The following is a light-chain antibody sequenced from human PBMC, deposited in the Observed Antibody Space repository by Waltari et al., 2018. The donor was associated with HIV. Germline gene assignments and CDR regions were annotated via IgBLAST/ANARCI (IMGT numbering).Light chain of an antibody. CDR1: QAISSN. J-gene: IGKJ3*01. Sequence: DIQLTQSPSFMSASVGDRVTITCRASQAISSNLAWYQQKPGQDPTLLIYAASSLPSGVPSRFSGSGSGTEFTLASRSLQPEDFATYYCQHLNSYPPFTFGPGTTVD. V-gene: IGKV1-9*01. CDR3: QHLNSYPPFT. CDR2: AAS.